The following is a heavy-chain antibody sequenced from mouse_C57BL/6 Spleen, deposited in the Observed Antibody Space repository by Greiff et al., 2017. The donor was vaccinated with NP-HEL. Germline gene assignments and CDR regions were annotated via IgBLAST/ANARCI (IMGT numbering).Heavy chain of an antibody. CDR1: GFTFTDYY. D-gene: IGHD1-2*01. J-gene: IGHJ1*03. CDR2: IRNKANGYTT. Sequence: DVKLVESGGGLVQPGGSLSLSCAASGFTFTDYYMSWVRQPPGKALEWLGFIRNKANGYTTEYSASVKGRFTISRDNSQSILYLQMNALRAEDSATYYCARWLLYWYFDVWGTGTTVTVSS. CDR3: ARWLLYWYFDV. V-gene: IGHV7-3*01.